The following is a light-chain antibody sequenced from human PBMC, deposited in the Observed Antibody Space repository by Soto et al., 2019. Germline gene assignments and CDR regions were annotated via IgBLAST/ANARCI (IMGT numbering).Light chain of an antibody. CDR3: HQTYSNPRGA. Sequence: DIQMTQSPSSLSASVGDRVTITCRASESISNNLNWYQQKPGKAPKLLIYAASTLQSGVPSRFSGGGSGTDFTLTIGSLQTEDFTTNYCHQTYSNPRGAFGQGTKVEIK. J-gene: IGKJ1*01. CDR1: ESISNN. CDR2: AAS. V-gene: IGKV1-39*01.